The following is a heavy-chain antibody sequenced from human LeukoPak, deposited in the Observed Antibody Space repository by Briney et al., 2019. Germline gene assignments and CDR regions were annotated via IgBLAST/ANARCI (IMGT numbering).Heavy chain of an antibody. CDR2: ITPSDGST. D-gene: IGHD5-18*01. CDR3: ARDSYGSDY. V-gene: IGHV1-46*01. Sequence: ASMKVSCKASGYTFSSYHVHWVRQAPGQGLEWMGKITPSDGSTTYAQNFQDRVIMTRDTSSSTVYMQLSSLRSEDTAVYYCARDSYGSDYWGQGTLVTVSS. CDR1: GYTFSSYH. J-gene: IGHJ4*02.